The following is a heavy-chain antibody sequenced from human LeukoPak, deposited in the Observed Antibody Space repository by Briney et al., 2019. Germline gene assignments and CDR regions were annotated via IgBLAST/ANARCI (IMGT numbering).Heavy chain of an antibody. CDR3: ARSPYDTWSGYYNPSNWFDP. Sequence: SETLSLTCTVSGGSISSYYWSWIRQPPGKGLEWIGYIYYSGSTNYNPSLKSRVTISVDTSKNQFSLKLSSVTAADTAVYYCARSPYDTWSGYYNPSNWFDPWGQGTLVTVSS. CDR2: IYYSGST. D-gene: IGHD3-3*01. V-gene: IGHV4-59*01. J-gene: IGHJ5*02. CDR1: GGSISSYY.